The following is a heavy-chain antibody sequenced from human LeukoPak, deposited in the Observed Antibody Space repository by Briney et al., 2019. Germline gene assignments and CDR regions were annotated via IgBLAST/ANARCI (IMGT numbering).Heavy chain of an antibody. CDR2: INHSGST. D-gene: IGHD1-14*01. Sequence: PSETLSLTCAVYGGSFSGYYWSWIRQPPGKGLEWIGEINHSGSTNSNPSLKSRVTVSVDTSKNQFSLNLTSLTAADTAVYYCARDRKYYYHMDVWGKGTTVTVSS. CDR1: GGSFSGYY. V-gene: IGHV4-34*01. CDR3: ARDRKYYYHMDV. J-gene: IGHJ6*03.